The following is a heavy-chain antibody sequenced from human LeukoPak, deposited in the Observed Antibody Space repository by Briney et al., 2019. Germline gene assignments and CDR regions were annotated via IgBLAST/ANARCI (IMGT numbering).Heavy chain of an antibody. V-gene: IGHV1-24*01. D-gene: IGHD3-10*01. J-gene: IGHJ4*02. CDR1: GYTLTELS. Sequence: ASVKVSCEVSGYTLTELSMHWVRQAPGKGLEWMGGFDPEDGETIYAQKFQGRVTMTEDTSTDTAYMELSSLRSEDTAVYYCATRAQISTRLWFGGVKYYFDYWGQGTLVTVSS. CDR2: FDPEDGET. CDR3: ATRAQISTRLWFGGVKYYFDY.